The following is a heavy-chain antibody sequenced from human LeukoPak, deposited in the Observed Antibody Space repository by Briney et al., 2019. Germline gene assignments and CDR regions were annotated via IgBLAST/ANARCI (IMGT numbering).Heavy chain of an antibody. D-gene: IGHD3/OR15-3a*01. CDR1: GFTFSSYG. CDR3: AKGDWLLRS. J-gene: IGHJ4*02. Sequence: PGGSLRLSCAASGFTFSSYGMSWVRQAPGKGLEWVSGLSASDGSTYYADSVKGRFTISRDNSKNTLYLQMNSLRAEDTAVYYCAKGDWLLRSWGQGTLVTVSS. V-gene: IGHV3-23*01. CDR2: LSASDGST.